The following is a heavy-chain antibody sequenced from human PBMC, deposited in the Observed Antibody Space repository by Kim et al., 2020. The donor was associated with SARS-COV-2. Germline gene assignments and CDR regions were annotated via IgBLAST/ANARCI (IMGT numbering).Heavy chain of an antibody. CDR1: GFIFSDYY. V-gene: IGHV3-7*03. J-gene: IGHJ6*02. CDR2: INKDGSLQ. CDR3: ARGGYGLDV. Sequence: GGSLRLSCAASGFIFSDYYMTWVRQAPGKGLEWVASINKDGSLQFYVDSVKGRWSISRDSAKRSFYLQMNNLRVDDTAVYYCARGGYGLDVWGQGTTVTVSS.